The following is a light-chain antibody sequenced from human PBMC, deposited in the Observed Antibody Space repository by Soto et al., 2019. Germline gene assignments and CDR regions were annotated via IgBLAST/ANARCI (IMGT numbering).Light chain of an antibody. V-gene: IGLV1-40*01. CDR2: GNS. Sequence: QSALTQPPSVSGAPGQRVTISCTGSSSNIGAGYDVHWYQQLPGTAPKLLIYGNSNRPSGVPDRFSGSKSGTSASLAITGLEAVDEADYYCQSYDSSLSAVVFGGGTKLTVL. CDR3: QSYDSSLSAVV. CDR1: SSNIGAGYD. J-gene: IGLJ2*01.